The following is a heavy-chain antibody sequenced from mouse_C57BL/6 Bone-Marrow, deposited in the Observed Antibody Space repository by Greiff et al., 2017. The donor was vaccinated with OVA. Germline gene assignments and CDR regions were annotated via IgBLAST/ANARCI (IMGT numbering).Heavy chain of an antibody. Sequence: VQLQQSGPGLVQPSQSLSITCTVSGFSLTSYGVHWVRQSPGKGLAWLGVIWSGGSTDFNAAFISRLSISKDNSKSQVFFKMNSLQADDTAIYYCARGNGSSNYYFDYWGQGTTLTVSS. CDR1: GFSLTSYG. J-gene: IGHJ2*01. D-gene: IGHD1-1*01. CDR3: ARGNGSSNYYFDY. V-gene: IGHV2-2*01. CDR2: IWSGGST.